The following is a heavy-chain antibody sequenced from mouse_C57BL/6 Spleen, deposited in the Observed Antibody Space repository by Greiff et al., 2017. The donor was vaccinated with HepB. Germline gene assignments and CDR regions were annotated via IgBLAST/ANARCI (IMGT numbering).Heavy chain of an antibody. D-gene: IGHD1-1*01. CDR3: ARSPYYSGSSPLDY. Sequence: VQLQQPGAELVKPGASVKLSCKASGYTFTSYWMHWVKQRPGQGLEWIGMIHPNSGSTNYNEKFKSKATLTVDKSSSTAYMQLSSLTSEDSAVYYCARSPYYSGSSPLDYWGQGTTLTVSS. CDR2: IHPNSGST. J-gene: IGHJ2*01. CDR1: GYTFTSYW. V-gene: IGHV1-64*01.